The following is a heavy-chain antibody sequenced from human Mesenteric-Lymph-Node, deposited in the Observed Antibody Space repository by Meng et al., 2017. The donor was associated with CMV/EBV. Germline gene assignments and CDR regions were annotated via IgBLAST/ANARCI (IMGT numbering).Heavy chain of an antibody. CDR3: ARGATGIGLFDY. CDR2: IYHSGST. CDR1: GGSISGNNW. J-gene: IGHJ4*02. V-gene: IGHV4-4*02. D-gene: IGHD1-1*01. Sequence: CAVSGGSISGNNWWTWVRQPPGKGLEWIGEIYHSGSTNYIPSLKSRVTISVDKSKNQFSLKLNSVTAADTAVYYCARGATGIGLFDYWGQGTLVTVSS.